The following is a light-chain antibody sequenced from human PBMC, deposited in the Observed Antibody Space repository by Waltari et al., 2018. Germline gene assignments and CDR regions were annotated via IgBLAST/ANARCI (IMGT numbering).Light chain of an antibody. V-gene: IGLV3-1*01. CDR1: KLGGRH. Sequence: SYELTQPPSVSVSPGQAATITCSGDKLGGRHVGWYQQRPGQSPVLVMYEDDVRPSGIPERFSGSNSGNTATLTISRAQAMDVADYYCQAWDTNTVFFGGGTRLTVL. CDR2: EDD. J-gene: IGLJ2*01. CDR3: QAWDTNTVF.